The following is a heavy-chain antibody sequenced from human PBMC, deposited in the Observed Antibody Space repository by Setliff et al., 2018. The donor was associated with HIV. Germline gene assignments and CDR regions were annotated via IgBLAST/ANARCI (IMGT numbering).Heavy chain of an antibody. V-gene: IGHV4-34*01. CDR1: GGSFSSYY. J-gene: IGHJ4*02. CDR3: ARGRRKIGYYYDSSGSPFDY. CDR2: INHSEST. Sequence: SETLSLTCAVYGGSFSSYYWIWIRQPPGKGLEWIGEINHSESTNYNPSLKSRVTISVDTSKNQFSLKLSSVTAADTAVYYCARGRRKIGYYYDSSGSPFDYWGQGTLVTVSS. D-gene: IGHD3-22*01.